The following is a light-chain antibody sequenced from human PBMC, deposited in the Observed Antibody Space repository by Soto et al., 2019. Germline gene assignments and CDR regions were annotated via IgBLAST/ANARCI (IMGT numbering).Light chain of an antibody. J-gene: IGKJ1*01. V-gene: IGKV3-20*01. CDR3: QHYGRSPM. CDR1: QSVTSTY. Sequence: IFLAQSPGTLSLSSGERATLSCRASQSVTSTYLAWYQQRSGHAPRLLVYATSTRAVGVPDRLTGSGSGTDFTLTISRLEPEDFAVYYCQHYGRSPMFGPGTKVDIK. CDR2: ATS.